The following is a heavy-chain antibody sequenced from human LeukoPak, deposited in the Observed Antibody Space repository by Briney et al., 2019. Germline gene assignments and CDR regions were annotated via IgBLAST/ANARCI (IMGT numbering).Heavy chain of an antibody. Sequence: ASVNVSCKASGYTFTSYGISWVRQAPGQGLEWVGWISAYNGNTNYAQKLQGRVAMTTDTSTSTAYMELRSLRSDDTAVYYCAREGEYYDSSGYYQYYYYYMDVWGKGTTVTVSS. CDR3: AREGEYYDSSGYYQYYYYYMDV. J-gene: IGHJ6*03. CDR1: GYTFTSYG. CDR2: ISAYNGNT. V-gene: IGHV1-18*01. D-gene: IGHD3-22*01.